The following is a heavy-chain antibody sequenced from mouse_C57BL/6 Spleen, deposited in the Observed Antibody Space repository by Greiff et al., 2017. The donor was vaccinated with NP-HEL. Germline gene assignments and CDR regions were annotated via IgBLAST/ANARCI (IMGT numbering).Heavy chain of an antibody. CDR2: IYPSDSET. V-gene: IGHV1-61*01. CDR1: GYTFTSYW. CDR3: ARRDYSNYDY. J-gene: IGHJ2*01. D-gene: IGHD2-5*01. Sequence: VQLQQPGAELVRPGSSVKLSCKASGYTFTSYWMDWVKQRPGQGLEWIGNIYPSDSETHYNQKFKDKSTLTVDKSSSTAYMQLSSLTSEDSAVYYCARRDYSNYDYWGQGTTLTVSS.